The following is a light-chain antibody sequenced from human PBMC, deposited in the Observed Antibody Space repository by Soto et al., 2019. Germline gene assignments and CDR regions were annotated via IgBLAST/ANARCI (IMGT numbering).Light chain of an antibody. CDR3: QQYESFPRT. CDR2: KAS. CDR1: QSINNW. J-gene: IGKJ1*01. V-gene: IGKV1-5*03. Sequence: DIQMTQSPSTLSASVGDRVTITCRASQSINNWLAWYQQKPGKAPKLFIFKASTLESGVPSRFSGSGSGTKLTLSISSLQPNDFATYFCQQYESFPRTFGQGTKVDIK.